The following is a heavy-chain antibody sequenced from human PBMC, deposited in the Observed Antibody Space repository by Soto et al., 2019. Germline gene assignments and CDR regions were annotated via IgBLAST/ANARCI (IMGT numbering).Heavy chain of an antibody. J-gene: IGHJ3*02. CDR3: AKYCSSTSCYPGAFYI. V-gene: IGHV1-18*01. CDR1: GYTFTSYG. Sequence: QVQLVQSGAEVKKPGASVKVSCKASGYTFTSYGISWVRQAPGQGLEWMGWISAYNGNTNYAQKLHGRFTMTTDTSTSTAYMERRSLRSDDTAVYYCAKYCSSTSCYPGAFYIWGQGTMLTVSS. D-gene: IGHD2-2*01. CDR2: ISAYNGNT.